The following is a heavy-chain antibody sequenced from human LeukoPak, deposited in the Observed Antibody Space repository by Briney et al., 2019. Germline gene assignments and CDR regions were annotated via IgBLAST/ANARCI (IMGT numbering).Heavy chain of an antibody. CDR3: ARLGYCSSTSWSCPDY. CDR2: IYYSGST. D-gene: IGHD2-2*01. Sequence: PSETLSLTCTVSGGSISSYYWSWIRQPPGKGLEWIGYIYYSGSTKYNPSLKSRVSISGDTSKNQFSLKVNSVTAADTAVYYCARLGYCSSTSWSCPDYWGQGTLVTVSS. V-gene: IGHV4-59*01. J-gene: IGHJ4*02. CDR1: GGSISSYY.